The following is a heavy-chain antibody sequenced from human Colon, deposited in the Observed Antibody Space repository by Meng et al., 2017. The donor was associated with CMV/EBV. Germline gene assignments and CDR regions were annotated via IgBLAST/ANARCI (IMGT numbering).Heavy chain of an antibody. CDR2: IVPAFQRT. Sequence: SVKVSCKASGGTLGSYAVSWVRQAPGQGLEWMGGIVPAFQRTNYAQNFQDRITITADISTNTVYLEMISLTSEDTAFYYCATGTANCYACSYNRDVWGQGTTVTVSS. J-gene: IGHJ6*02. CDR3: ATGTANCYACSYNRDV. CDR1: GGTLGSYA. D-gene: IGHD2-2*01. V-gene: IGHV1-69*06.